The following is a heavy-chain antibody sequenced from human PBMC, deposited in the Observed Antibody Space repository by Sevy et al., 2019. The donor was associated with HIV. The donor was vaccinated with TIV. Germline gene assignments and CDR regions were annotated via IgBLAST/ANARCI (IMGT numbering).Heavy chain of an antibody. V-gene: IGHV3-33*01. D-gene: IGHD4-4*01. CDR2: IWYDGSNK. J-gene: IGHJ4*02. Sequence: GGSLRLSCAASGFTFSSYGMHWVRQAPGKGLEWVAVIWYDGSNKYYADSVKGRFTISRDNSKNTLYLQMNSLRAEDTAVYYCARDHYTVTNGGPLDYWGQGTLVTVSS. CDR1: GFTFSSYG. CDR3: ARDHYTVTNGGPLDY.